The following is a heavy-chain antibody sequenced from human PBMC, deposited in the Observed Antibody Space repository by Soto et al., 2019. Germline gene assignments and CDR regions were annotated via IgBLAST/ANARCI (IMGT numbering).Heavy chain of an antibody. CDR2: IYYSGST. V-gene: IGHV4-39*01. CDR3: ARLVYDNSGDRPG. J-gene: IGHJ4*02. D-gene: IGHD3-22*01. Sequence: QLQLQESGPGLVKPSETLSLTCTVSGGSISSSSYYWGWIRQPPGKGLEWIGSIYYSGSTYYNTSLKSRVTIAVDTSKNQFSLKLSSVTAADTAVYYCARLVYDNSGDRPGWGQGTLVTVYS. CDR1: GGSISSSSYY.